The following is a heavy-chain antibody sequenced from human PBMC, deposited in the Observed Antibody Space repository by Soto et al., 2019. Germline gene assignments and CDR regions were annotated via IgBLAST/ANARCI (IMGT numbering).Heavy chain of an antibody. CDR2: ISAYNGNT. CDR3: ARNYEGYCSSTSCYVVWFDP. CDR1: GYTFTSYG. V-gene: IGHV1-18*01. J-gene: IGHJ5*02. Sequence: ASVKVSCKASGYTFTSYGISWVRQAPGQGLEWMGWISAYNGNTNYAQKLQGRVTMTTDTSTSTAYMELRSLRSDDTAVYYCARNYEGYCSSTSCYVVWFDPWGQGTLVTVSS. D-gene: IGHD2-2*01.